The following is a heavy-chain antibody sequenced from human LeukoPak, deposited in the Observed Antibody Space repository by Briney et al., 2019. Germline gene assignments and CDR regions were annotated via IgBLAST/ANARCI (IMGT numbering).Heavy chain of an antibody. Sequence: SQTLSLTCAISGDSVSSDTAAWNWIRQSPSRGLEWLGRTFYRSKWFHDYAVSVKSRITINPDASKNQFSLQLNSVTPEDTAVYYCARDLRGAAPPFDYWGQGTLVTVSS. CDR2: TFYRSKWFH. J-gene: IGHJ4*02. D-gene: IGHD3-10*01. CDR1: GDSVSSDTAA. V-gene: IGHV6-1*01. CDR3: ARDLRGAAPPFDY.